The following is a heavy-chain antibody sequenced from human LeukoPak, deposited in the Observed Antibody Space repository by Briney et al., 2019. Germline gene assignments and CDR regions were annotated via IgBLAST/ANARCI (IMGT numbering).Heavy chain of an antibody. J-gene: IGHJ4*02. CDR3: VRSFAGMD. CDR1: GGSISSHY. CDR2: IYHSGST. V-gene: IGHV4-59*11. D-gene: IGHD3-10*01. Sequence: SETLSLTCTVSGGSISSHYWSWIRQPPGKGLEWIGYIYHSGSTNYNPSLKSRVTISKDTSKNQFSLEMRSVTAADTAVYYCVRSFAGMDWGQGTLVTVSS.